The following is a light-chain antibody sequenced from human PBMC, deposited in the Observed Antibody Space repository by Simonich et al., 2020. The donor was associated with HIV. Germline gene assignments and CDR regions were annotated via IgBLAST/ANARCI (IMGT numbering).Light chain of an antibody. CDR3: MQALQTPIT. V-gene: IGKV2-28*01. CDR1: QSVLHSNGNNY. J-gene: IGKJ5*01. CDR2: LGS. Sequence: DIVMTQSPLSLPVTPGEPASISCRSSQSVLHSNGNNYLDWYLQKPGQSPQLLIYLGSNRASAVPDRFSGSGSGTDFTLKISRVEAEDVGVYYCMQALQTPITFGQGTRLEIK.